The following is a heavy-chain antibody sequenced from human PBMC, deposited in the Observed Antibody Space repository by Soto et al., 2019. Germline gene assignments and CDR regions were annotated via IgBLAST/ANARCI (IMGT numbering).Heavy chain of an antibody. Sequence: PGGSLRLSCAGSGFGFSNAWLNWVRQAPGMGLEWVGRIKSKTDAGTTDYAAPVKGRFTISRDDSKNTLYLQMNSLKTEDTAVYYCTTDPPRYCSSTTCYLGHWGQGTLVTVSS. CDR2: IKSKTDAGTT. CDR3: TTDPPRYCSSTTCYLGH. CDR1: GFGFSNAW. V-gene: IGHV3-15*01. D-gene: IGHD2-2*01. J-gene: IGHJ4*02.